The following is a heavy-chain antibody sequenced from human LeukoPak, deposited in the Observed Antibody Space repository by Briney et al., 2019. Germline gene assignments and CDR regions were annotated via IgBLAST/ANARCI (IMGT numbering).Heavy chain of an antibody. Sequence: SETLSLTCAVYGGSFSGYYWSWIRQPPGKGLEWIGEINHSGSTNYNPSLKSRVTISVDTSKNQFSLKLSSVTAADTAVYYCARGCSSWYGDEGWFDPWGQGTLVTVSS. J-gene: IGHJ5*02. V-gene: IGHV4-34*01. CDR3: ARGCSSWYGDEGWFDP. CDR2: INHSGST. D-gene: IGHD6-13*01. CDR1: GGSFSGYY.